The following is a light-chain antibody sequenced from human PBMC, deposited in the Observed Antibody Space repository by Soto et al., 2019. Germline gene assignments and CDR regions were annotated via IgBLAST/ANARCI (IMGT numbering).Light chain of an antibody. Sequence: QSALTQPPSASGSPGQSVTISCTGTSSDVGGYNYVSWYQQHPGKAPKLMIYEVSKRPSGVPDRFSGSKSGNTASLTVSGLHAEEEADYYCSSYACSNNWNVVFGGGTKVTVL. CDR1: SSDVGGYNY. J-gene: IGLJ2*01. CDR2: EVS. CDR3: SSYACSNNWNVV. V-gene: IGLV2-8*01.